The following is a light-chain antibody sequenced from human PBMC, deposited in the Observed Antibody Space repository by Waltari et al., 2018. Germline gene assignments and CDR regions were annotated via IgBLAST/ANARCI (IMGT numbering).Light chain of an antibody. J-gene: IGLJ1*01. CDR2: DVS. Sequence: QSALTQPASVSGSPGQSITISCTGTSSDVGGYDYVSWYQHHPGRAPTLMIYDVSNRPSGGSDRFSGSKSGNTASLTISGLQTEDEADYYCSSFTRSDTPLYVFGTGTKVTVL. CDR3: SSFTRSDTPLYV. V-gene: IGLV2-14*03. CDR1: SSDVGGYDY.